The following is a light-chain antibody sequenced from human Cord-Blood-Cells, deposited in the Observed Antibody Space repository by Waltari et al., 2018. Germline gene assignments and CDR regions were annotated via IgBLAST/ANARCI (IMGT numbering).Light chain of an antibody. CDR3: QSYDSSLREV. Sequence: QSVLTQPPSVSGAPGQRVTISCTGSSSNIGAGYDVNWYQQLPGTAPKLLIYGNSNRPSGVPDRCSGSKSGTSASLAITGLQAEDEADYYCQSYDSSLREVFGGGTKLTVL. CDR2: GNS. CDR1: SSNIGAGYD. V-gene: IGLV1-40*01. J-gene: IGLJ2*01.